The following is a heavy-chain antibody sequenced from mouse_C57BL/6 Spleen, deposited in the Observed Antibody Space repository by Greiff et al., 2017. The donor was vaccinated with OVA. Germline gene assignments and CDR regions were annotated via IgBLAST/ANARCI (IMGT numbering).Heavy chain of an antibody. CDR2: ISSGSSTI. V-gene: IGHV5-17*01. D-gene: IGHD1-1*01. CDR3: ARDYGSSYDWYFDV. CDR1: GFTFSDYG. Sequence: EVHLVESGGGLVKPGGSLKLSCAASGFTFSDYGMHWVRQAPEKGLEWVAYISSGSSTIYYADTVKGRVTISRDNAKNTLFLQMTSLRSEDTAMYYCARDYGSSYDWYFDVWGTGTTVTVSS. J-gene: IGHJ1*03.